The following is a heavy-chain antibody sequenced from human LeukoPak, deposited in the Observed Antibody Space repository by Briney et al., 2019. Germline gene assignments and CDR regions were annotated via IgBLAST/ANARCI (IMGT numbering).Heavy chain of an antibody. CDR3: AKGGRYRVGATYG. J-gene: IGHJ4*02. Sequence: QPGGSLRLSCAASGFTFSSYAMSWVRQAPGKGLEWVAAISGSAGSTYYADSVKGRFTISRDNSKNTLYLQMNSLRAEDTAVYYCAKGGRYRVGATYGWGQGTLVTVSS. CDR2: ISGSAGST. V-gene: IGHV3-23*01. D-gene: IGHD1-26*01. CDR1: GFTFSSYA.